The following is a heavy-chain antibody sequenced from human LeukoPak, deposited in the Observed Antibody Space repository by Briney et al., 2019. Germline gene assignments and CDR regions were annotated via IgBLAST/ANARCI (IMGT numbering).Heavy chain of an antibody. V-gene: IGHV4-30-4*01. J-gene: IGHJ4*02. Sequence: SETLSLTCTVPGGSLRSGDYYWRWISQPPGKGLEGIGYIYYSGSTYYNPSLKSRVTISVDTSKNQFSLKLSSVTAADSFFQEEAGIRDGPLRYEDYWGQGTLVTVSS. D-gene: IGHD4-17*01. CDR1: GGSLRSGDYY. CDR2: IYYSGST. CDR3: AGIRDGPLRYEDY.